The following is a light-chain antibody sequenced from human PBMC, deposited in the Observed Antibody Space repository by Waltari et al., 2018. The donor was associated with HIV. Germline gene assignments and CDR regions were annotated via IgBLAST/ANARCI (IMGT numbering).Light chain of an antibody. CDR2: GKN. CDR1: SLEIHY. V-gene: IGLV3-19*01. CDR3: NSRDSSGTHPVL. J-gene: IGLJ2*01. Sequence: SSKLTQAPAVSVALGQTVRITCQGDSLEIHYASWFQQKPGQAPLLVIYGKNNRPSGIPDRFSGSFSGNTSSLTITGAQAEDEADYYCNSRDSSGTHPVLFGGGTRLSVL.